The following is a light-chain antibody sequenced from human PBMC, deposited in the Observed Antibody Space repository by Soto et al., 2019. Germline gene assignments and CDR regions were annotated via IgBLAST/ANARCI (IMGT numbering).Light chain of an antibody. CDR2: GAS. Sequence: IVLTQSPGTLSLSPGERATLSCRASQSVSSSDLAWYQQKPGQAPRLLIYGASTRATGIPARFSGSGSGTEFTLTISGLQSEDFAVYYCQQYNNWPPWTFGQGTKVDIK. J-gene: IGKJ1*01. V-gene: IGKV3-15*01. CDR1: QSVSSSD. CDR3: QQYNNWPPWT.